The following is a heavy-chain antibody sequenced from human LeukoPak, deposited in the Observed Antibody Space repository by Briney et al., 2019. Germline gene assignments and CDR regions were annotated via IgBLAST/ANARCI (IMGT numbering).Heavy chain of an antibody. J-gene: IGHJ4*02. CDR1: GGSFSGYY. Sequence: LSLTCAVYGGSFSGYYWSWIRQAPGKGLEWVSYISGSGSNIYYADSVKGRFTISRDNAKNSLYLQMNSLRAKDTAVYYGARGGWLLQGPFACGGQGTLVTASS. V-gene: IGHV3-11*01. D-gene: IGHD3-22*01. CDR3: ARGGWLLQGPFAC. CDR2: ISGSGSNI.